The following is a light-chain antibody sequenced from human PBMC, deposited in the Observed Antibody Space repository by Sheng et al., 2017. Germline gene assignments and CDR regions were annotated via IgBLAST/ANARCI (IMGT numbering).Light chain of an antibody. J-gene: IGLJ1*01. CDR1: SSNIGAGYD. CDR3: AGWDAGLSGYV. V-gene: IGLV1-40*01. Sequence: QSVLTQPPSVSGAPGQRVTISCTGSSSNIGAGYDVHWYQQLPGTAPKLLIYGNSNRPSGVPDRFSGSKSGTSASLAITGLQAEDEADYYCAGWDAGLSGYVFGAGTKVTVL. CDR2: GNS.